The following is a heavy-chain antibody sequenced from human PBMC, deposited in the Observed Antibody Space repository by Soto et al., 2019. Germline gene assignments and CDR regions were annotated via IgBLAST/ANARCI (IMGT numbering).Heavy chain of an antibody. J-gene: IGHJ6*02. V-gene: IGHV4-39*01. Sequence: PSETLSLTCTVSGGSISSSSYYWGWTRQPPGKGLEWIGSIYYSGSTYYSPSLKSRVPISVNTSNHQYSLKLRSVPAPDMAVYYCARPWGSYGMDVWGQETTVTVS. CDR3: ARPWGSYGMDV. CDR2: IYYSGST. D-gene: IGHD3-16*01. CDR1: GGSISSSSYY.